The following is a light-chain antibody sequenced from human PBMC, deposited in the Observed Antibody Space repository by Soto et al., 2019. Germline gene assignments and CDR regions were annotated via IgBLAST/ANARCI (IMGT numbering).Light chain of an antibody. V-gene: IGLV3-21*02. Sequence: SYELTQPPSVSVAPGQTARITCGGDNIGSKSVHWYQQKPGQAPVLVVYDGGDRPSGIPARFSGSNSGNTATLTISRVEAGDEAAYYCQVWDRTSDHSYVFGTGTKVTVL. J-gene: IGLJ1*01. CDR1: NIGSKS. CDR3: QVWDRTSDHSYV. CDR2: DGG.